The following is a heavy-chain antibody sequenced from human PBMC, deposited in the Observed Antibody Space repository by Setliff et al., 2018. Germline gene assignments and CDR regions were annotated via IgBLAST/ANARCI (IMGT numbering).Heavy chain of an antibody. CDR3: ARGLSTDTDS. J-gene: IGHJ4*02. V-gene: IGHV1-69*13. D-gene: IGHD4-4*01. Sequence: SVKVSCKASGGTFSIFVFSWVRQAPGRGLEWMGGIIPMFDKARYAQKFQGRVTITADESTTTVFMELSNLRSEDTAVYFCARGLSTDTDSWGQGTLVTVSS. CDR2: IIPMFDKA. CDR1: GGTFSIFV.